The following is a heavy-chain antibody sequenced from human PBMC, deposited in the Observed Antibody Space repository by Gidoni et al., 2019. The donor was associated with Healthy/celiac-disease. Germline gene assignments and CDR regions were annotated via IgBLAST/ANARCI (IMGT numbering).Heavy chain of an antibody. CDR2: ISYDGSNK. CDR1: GFTFSSYS. Sequence: QVPLVASGGGVVQSGRSLSLSCAASGFTFSSYSMHWVRQAPGKGLKWVAVISYDGSNKYYADSVKGRFTISRDNSKNTLYLQMNSLRAEDTAVYYCARGHPPGWFGELLTYYFDYWGQGTLVTVSS. CDR3: ARGHPPGWFGELLTYYFDY. D-gene: IGHD3-10*01. V-gene: IGHV3-30-3*01. J-gene: IGHJ4*02.